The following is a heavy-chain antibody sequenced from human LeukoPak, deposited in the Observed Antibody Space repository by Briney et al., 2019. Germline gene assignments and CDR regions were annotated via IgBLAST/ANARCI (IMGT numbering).Heavy chain of an antibody. J-gene: IGHJ4*02. CDR1: GGSISSSSYY. V-gene: IGHV4-39*07. Sequence: SETLSLTCTVSGGSISSSSYYWGWIRQPPGKGLEWIGSIYYSGSTYYNPSLKSRVTISVDTSKNQFSLKLSSVTAADTAVYYCARGGFGEFYFDYWGQGTLVTVSS. D-gene: IGHD3-10*01. CDR3: ARGGFGEFYFDY. CDR2: IYYSGST.